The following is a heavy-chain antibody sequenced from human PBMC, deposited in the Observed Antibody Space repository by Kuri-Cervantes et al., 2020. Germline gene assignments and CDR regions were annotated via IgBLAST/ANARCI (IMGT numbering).Heavy chain of an antibody. CDR1: GGSISSRSYY. D-gene: IGHD6-19*01. J-gene: IGHJ4*02. CDR3: ARGTAVAGTIDY. Sequence: SETLSLTCIVSGGSISSRSYYWGWIRQPPGKGLEWIGSIYYSGSTYYNPSLKSRVTISVDKSKNQFSLKLSSVTAADTAVYYCARGTAVAGTIDYWGQGTPVTVSS. CDR2: IYYSGST. V-gene: IGHV4-39*07.